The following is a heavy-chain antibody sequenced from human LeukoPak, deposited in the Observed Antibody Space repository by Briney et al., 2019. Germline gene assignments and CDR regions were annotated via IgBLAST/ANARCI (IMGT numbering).Heavy chain of an antibody. CDR2: INHSGST. CDR3: ARGLRYSSSWYIGYYYMDV. J-gene: IGHJ6*03. V-gene: IGHV4-34*01. CDR1: GGSFSGHY. D-gene: IGHD6-13*01. Sequence: SETLSLTCAVYGGSFSGHYWSWIRQPPGKGLEWIGEINHSGSTNYNPSLKSRVTISVDTSKNQFSLKLSSVTAADTAVYYCARGLRYSSSWYIGYYYMDVWGKGTTVTVSS.